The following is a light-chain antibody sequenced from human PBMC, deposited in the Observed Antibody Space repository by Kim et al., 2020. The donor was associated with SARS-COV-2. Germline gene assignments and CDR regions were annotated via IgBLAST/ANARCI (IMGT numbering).Light chain of an antibody. V-gene: IGLV3-1*01. J-gene: IGLJ1*01. Sequence: SYELTQPPSVSVSPGQTASITCSGYKLGDKYVSWYQQKPGQSPVVVIYQDNLRPSGIPERFSGSNSGNTATLTISGTQAMDEADYYCQAWDSSTHNYAFGAGTKVTV. CDR1: KLGDKY. CDR2: QDN. CDR3: QAWDSSTHNYA.